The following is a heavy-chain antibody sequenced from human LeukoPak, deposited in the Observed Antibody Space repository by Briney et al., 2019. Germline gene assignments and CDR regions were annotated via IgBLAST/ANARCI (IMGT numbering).Heavy chain of an antibody. J-gene: IGHJ4*02. Sequence: SETLSLTCTVSGGTISSYHWSWIRQPPGKGLEWIGFIYYSGNTNYNPSLKSRVTILVDTSKNQFSLKLNSVTAADTAVYYCARQHPAATGTFDYWGQGTLVSVST. D-gene: IGHD1/OR15-1a*01. V-gene: IGHV4-59*08. CDR3: ARQHPAATGTFDY. CDR2: IYYSGNT. CDR1: GGTISSYH.